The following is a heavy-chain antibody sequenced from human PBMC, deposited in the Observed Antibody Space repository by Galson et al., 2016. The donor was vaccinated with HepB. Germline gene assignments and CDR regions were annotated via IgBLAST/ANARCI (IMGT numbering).Heavy chain of an antibody. D-gene: IGHD2-15*01. V-gene: IGHV3-9*01. J-gene: IGHJ4*02. CDR2: ISWNSGSI. Sequence: SLRLSCAVSGFRFDDYAMHWVRLVPGKGLEWVSGISWNSGSIGYPDSVKGRFTVSRDNAKNSLYLQMNSLRAEDTALYFCAKDKAPRWKPLNGRENFYLRGQGTLGTVSS. CDR1: GFRFDDYA. CDR3: AKDKAPRWKPLNGRENFYL.